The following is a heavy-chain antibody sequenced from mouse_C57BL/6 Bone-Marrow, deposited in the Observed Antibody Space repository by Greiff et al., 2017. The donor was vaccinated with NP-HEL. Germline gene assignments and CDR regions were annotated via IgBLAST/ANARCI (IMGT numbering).Heavy chain of an antibody. V-gene: IGHV1-59*01. J-gene: IGHJ2*01. Sequence: VQLQQPGAELVRPGTSVKLSCKASGYTFTSYWMHWVKQRPGQGLEWIGVIDPSDSYTNYNQKFKGKATLTVDTSSSTAYMQLSSLTSEDSAVYYCARAYYYGSRWYFDYWGQGTTLTVSS. CDR3: ARAYYYGSRWYFDY. D-gene: IGHD1-1*01. CDR1: GYTFTSYW. CDR2: IDPSDSYT.